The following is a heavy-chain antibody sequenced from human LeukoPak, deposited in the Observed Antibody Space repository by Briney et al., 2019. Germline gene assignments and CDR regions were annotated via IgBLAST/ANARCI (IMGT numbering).Heavy chain of an antibody. V-gene: IGHV4-38-2*02. D-gene: IGHD3-10*01. J-gene: IGHJ4*02. CDR1: GYSISSGYY. CDR3: AGNLYGSGEFAY. Sequence: SETLSLTCTVSGYSISSGYYWGWIRQPPGKGLEWIAIIYHSGNTYYSPSLKSRVTISVDTSKNQFSLKLSSVTAADTAVYYCAGNLYGSGEFAYWGQGALVTVSS. CDR2: IYHSGNT.